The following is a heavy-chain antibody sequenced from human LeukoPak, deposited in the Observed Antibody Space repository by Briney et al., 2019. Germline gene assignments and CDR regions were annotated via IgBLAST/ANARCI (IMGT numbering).Heavy chain of an antibody. CDR3: ARDPSTGDWGYYYYYVDV. CDR1: GYIFTSYA. D-gene: IGHD7-27*01. Sequence: ASVKDPCKASGYIFTSYAISWVRQAPGQGLEWMGCISAYNGNTNYAQTVKGRVTMTTDTSTSTAYMELRSLRSDDTAVYYCARDPSTGDWGYYYYYVDVWGKGTTVTVSS. CDR2: ISAYNGNT. J-gene: IGHJ6*03. V-gene: IGHV1-18*01.